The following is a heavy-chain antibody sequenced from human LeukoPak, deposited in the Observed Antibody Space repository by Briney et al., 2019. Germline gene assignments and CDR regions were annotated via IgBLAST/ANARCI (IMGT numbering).Heavy chain of an antibody. CDR1: GFTVSSNS. J-gene: IGHJ4*02. D-gene: IGHD3-10*01. CDR3: AKDGGRFGELSSRQYYFDY. CDR2: IYSGGNT. V-gene: IGHV3-53*01. Sequence: GGSLRLSCTVSGFTVSSNSMSWVRQAPGKGLEWVSFIYSGGNTHYSDSVKGRFTISRDNSKNTLYLQMNSLRAEDTAVYYCAKDGGRFGELSSRQYYFDYWGQGTLVTVSS.